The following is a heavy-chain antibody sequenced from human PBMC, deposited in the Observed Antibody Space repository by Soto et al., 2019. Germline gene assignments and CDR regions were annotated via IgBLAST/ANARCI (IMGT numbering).Heavy chain of an antibody. CDR1: GFTFSSYG. CDR2: IWYDGSNK. J-gene: IGHJ3*02. Sequence: PGGSLRLSCAASGFTFSSYGMHWVRQAPGKGLEWVAVIWYDGSNKYYADSVKGRFTISRDNSKNTLYLQMNSLRAEDTAVYYCERNYYGSGRLDAFDIWGQGTMVTVSS. V-gene: IGHV3-33*01. D-gene: IGHD3-10*01. CDR3: ERNYYGSGRLDAFDI.